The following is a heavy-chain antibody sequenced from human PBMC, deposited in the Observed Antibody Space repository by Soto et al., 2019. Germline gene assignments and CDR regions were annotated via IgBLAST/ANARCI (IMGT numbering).Heavy chain of an antibody. D-gene: IGHD3-9*01. V-gene: IGHV5-51*01. CDR1: GYSFTSYW. CDR3: ARRGDILTGPYYYYGMDV. J-gene: IGHJ6*02. Sequence: PGESLKISCKGSGYSFTSYWIGWVRQMPGKGLEWMGIIYPGDSDTRYSPSFQGQVTISADKSISTAYLQWSSLKASDTAMYYCARRGDILTGPYYYYGMDVWGQGTTVTVSS. CDR2: IYPGDSDT.